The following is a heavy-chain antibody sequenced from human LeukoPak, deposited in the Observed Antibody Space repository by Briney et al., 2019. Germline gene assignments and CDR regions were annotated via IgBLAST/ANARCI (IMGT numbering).Heavy chain of an antibody. CDR3: ARAIVGATRGFDP. CDR1: GGSISSGGYY. V-gene: IGHV4-39*01. Sequence: SETLSLTCSVSGGSISSGGYYWGWIRQPPGKAREWIGSIYYSGCTYYNPSLKSRVTISVDTSKNQFSLKLSSVTAADTAVYYCARAIVGATRGFDPWGQGTLVTVSS. D-gene: IGHD1-26*01. CDR2: IYYSGCT. J-gene: IGHJ5*02.